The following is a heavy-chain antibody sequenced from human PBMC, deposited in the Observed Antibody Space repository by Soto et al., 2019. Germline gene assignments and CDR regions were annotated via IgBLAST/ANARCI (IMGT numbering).Heavy chain of an antibody. D-gene: IGHD3-22*01. CDR1: GFTFSIYA. CDR2: MSPNGNNQ. V-gene: IGHV3-30-3*01. J-gene: IGHJ4*02. CDR3: GTGANFYYDTSRY. Sequence: PGGSLRLSCAAPGFTFSIYALHWVRQAPGRGLEWVAVMSPNGNNQYYADSVKGRFTISRDTSKSTLYLQMPSLRPDDTAVYYCGTGANFYYDTSRYWGQGSLVTASS.